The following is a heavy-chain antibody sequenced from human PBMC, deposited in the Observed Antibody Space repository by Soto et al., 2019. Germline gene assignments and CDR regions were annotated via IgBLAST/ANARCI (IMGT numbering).Heavy chain of an antibody. Sequence: PSETLSLTCTVSGDSINSGYWWAWIRPPPGKWLEWVASIYHIGTTYYNPSLTSRATISLDTSKNQFSLKLSSVTAADSAVYYCPRTDSVCYYPYCGQETLVSVSS. CDR1: GDSINSGYW. D-gene: IGHD2-21*01. CDR3: PRTDSVCYYPY. V-gene: IGHV4-38-2*02. J-gene: IGHJ4*02. CDR2: IYHIGTT.